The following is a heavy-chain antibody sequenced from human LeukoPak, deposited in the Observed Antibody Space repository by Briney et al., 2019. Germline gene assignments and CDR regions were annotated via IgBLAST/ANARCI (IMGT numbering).Heavy chain of an antibody. D-gene: IGHD6-19*01. V-gene: IGHV2-5*02. CDR3: AHRSSGWLKFDY. J-gene: IGHJ4*02. CDR2: IFWDGDK. CDR1: GFSLSSSGVG. Sequence: SGPTLAKPTQTLTLTCTFSGFSLSSSGVGVGWIRQPPGKALERLALIFWDGDKRYSPSLKTRLTITKDTSKNQVVLTLTNLDPVDTATYYCAHRSSGWLKFDYWGQGTLVTVSS.